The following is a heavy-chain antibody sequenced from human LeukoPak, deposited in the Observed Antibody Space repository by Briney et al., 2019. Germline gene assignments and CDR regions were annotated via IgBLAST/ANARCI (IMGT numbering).Heavy chain of an antibody. V-gene: IGHV2-70*04. CDR1: GFSLSTSGMR. D-gene: IGHD3-22*01. J-gene: IGHJ6*03. Sequence: ESGPALVKPTQALTLTCTFSGFSLSTSGMRVSWIRQPPGKALEWLARIDWDDDKFYSTSLKTRLTISKDTSKNQVVLTMTNMDPVDTATYYCARAPEYYDSSGRPSYYMDVWGKGTTVTVSS. CDR2: IDWDDDK. CDR3: ARAPEYYDSSGRPSYYMDV.